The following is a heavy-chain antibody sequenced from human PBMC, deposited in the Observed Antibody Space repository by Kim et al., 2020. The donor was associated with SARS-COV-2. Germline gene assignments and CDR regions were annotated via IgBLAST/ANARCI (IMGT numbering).Heavy chain of an antibody. D-gene: IGHD2-2*01. V-gene: IGHV1-46*01. J-gene: IGHJ3*02. CDR3: AREIVVVPAATNGAFDI. Sequence: FPGRVTMTRDTSTSTVYMELSSLRSEDTAVYYCAREIVVVPAATNGAFDIWGQGTMVTVSS.